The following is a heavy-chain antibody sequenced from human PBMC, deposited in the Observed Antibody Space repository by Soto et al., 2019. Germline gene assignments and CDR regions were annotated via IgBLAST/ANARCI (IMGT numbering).Heavy chain of an antibody. CDR3: ARDAYDIVGATGGGFDY. CDR1: GYTFTSYG. Sequence: QVQLVQSGAEVKKPGASVKVSCKASGYTFTSYGISWVRQAPGQGLEWMGWISAYNGNTNYAQKLQGRVTMTTDTSTSTAYMELRSLRSDDMAVYYCARDAYDIVGATGGGFDYWGQGTLVTVSS. V-gene: IGHV1-18*03. CDR2: ISAYNGNT. D-gene: IGHD1-26*01. J-gene: IGHJ4*02.